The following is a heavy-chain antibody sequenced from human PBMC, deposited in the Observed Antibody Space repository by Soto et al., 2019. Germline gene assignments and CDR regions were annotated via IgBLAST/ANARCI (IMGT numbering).Heavy chain of an antibody. V-gene: IGHV1-46*01. CDR2: INPSGGGT. CDR1: GYSFISHH. CDR3: ARHSQFYCSGGSCSGSMDV. Sequence: QVQLVQSGAEVKKPGASVKVSCEASGYSFISHHMLWVRQAPGQGLEWMGIINPSGGGTRYAQKFQDRVTMTRDTSTSTIYMQLTGLRSEDTAVHYCARHSQFYCSGGSCSGSMDVWGQGTTVTVSS. D-gene: IGHD2-15*01. J-gene: IGHJ6*02.